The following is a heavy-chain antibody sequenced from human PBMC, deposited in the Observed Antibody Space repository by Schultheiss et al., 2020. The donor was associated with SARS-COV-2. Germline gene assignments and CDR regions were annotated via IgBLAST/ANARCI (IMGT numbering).Heavy chain of an antibody. CDR3: ARVQNYYGSGSHEDY. Sequence: SETLSLTCTVSGGSISSYYWSWIRQPAGKGLEWIGRIYTSGSTNYNPSLKSRVTISVDTSKNQFSLKLSSVTAADTAVYYCARVQNYYGSGSHEDYWGQGTLVTVSS. CDR1: GGSISSYY. D-gene: IGHD3-10*01. V-gene: IGHV4-4*07. CDR2: IYTSGST. J-gene: IGHJ4*02.